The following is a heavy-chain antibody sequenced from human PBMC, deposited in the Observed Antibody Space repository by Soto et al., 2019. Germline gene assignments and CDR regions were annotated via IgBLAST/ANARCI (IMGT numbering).Heavy chain of an antibody. CDR2: VSANNGNT. J-gene: IGHJ6*02. Sequence: ASVKVSCKASGYSFTSYGFSWVRQAPGQGLEWMGWVSANNGNTNYAQKPQGRVTMTTVTSTRTSYMELRSLRFDDTAVYYCATIPAGNWGNFYYGMDAWGQGTTVTVYS. D-gene: IGHD6-19*01. CDR3: ATIPAGNWGNFYYGMDA. V-gene: IGHV1-18*04. CDR1: GYSFTSYG.